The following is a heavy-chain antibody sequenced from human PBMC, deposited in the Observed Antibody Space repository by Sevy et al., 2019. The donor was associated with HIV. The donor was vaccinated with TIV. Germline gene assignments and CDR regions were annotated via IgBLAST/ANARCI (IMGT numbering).Heavy chain of an antibody. J-gene: IGHJ5*02. D-gene: IGHD3-22*01. V-gene: IGHV3-21*01. CDR1: GFTFSTYN. CDR2: IGSSSSYI. Sequence: GESLRLSCAASGFTFSTYNMNWVLQAPGKGLERVSSIGSSSSYIYYADSVKGRFTISRDDAKNSLYLPMNSLRAEDRAVYSSARTYLEGRDRSDYYFLDLWGQGTLVTVSS. CDR3: ARTYLEGRDRSDYYFLDL.